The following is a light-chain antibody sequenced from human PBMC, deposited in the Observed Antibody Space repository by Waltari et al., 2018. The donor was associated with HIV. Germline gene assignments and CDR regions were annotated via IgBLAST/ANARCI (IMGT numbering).Light chain of an antibody. J-gene: IGKJ3*01. Sequence: DIQITQSPSSVSASVGDRVTITCRASQDINSWLSGYQQKPGTAPKLLISAASSLQIGVPSRFSGGGSGTVFTLTMNSLQPEDFATYYWQLANIVPFTFSPGTKVHI. CDR2: AAS. CDR3: QLANIVPFT. CDR1: QDINSW. V-gene: IGKV1-12*01.